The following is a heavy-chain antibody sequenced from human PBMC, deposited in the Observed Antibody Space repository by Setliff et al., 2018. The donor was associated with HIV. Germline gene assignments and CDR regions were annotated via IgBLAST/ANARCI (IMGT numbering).Heavy chain of an antibody. CDR3: TRRRGPMVRGVDPTPSYYFDY. CDR1: GYSISSSNW. Sequence: KPSETLSLTCAVSGYSISSSNWWAWFRQPPGKGLEWIGYIYHNGNTNYNPSLRSRVTMSIDTSKNQFSLRLSSVTAGDTAVYYCTRRRGPMVRGVDPTPSYYFDYWGQGTLVTVSS. D-gene: IGHD3-10*01. V-gene: IGHV4-28*01. J-gene: IGHJ4*02. CDR2: IYHNGNT.